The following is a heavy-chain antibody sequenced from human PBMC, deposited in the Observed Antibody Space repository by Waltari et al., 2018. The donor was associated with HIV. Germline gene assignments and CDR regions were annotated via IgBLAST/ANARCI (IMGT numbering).Heavy chain of an antibody. CDR3: VREWTIERRMDL. J-gene: IGHJ5*02. D-gene: IGHD1-1*01. Sequence: QVQLVQSGAEVKKPGASVKVSCKASGYTFTSYTMHWVRQAPGHRLEWMGWVNVGNGNTKYSQKFKGRVSLTADPSATTANMELRSLRSEDTAVYYCVREWTIERRMDLWGQGTLVTVSS. CDR2: VNVGNGNT. V-gene: IGHV1-3*01. CDR1: GYTFTSYT.